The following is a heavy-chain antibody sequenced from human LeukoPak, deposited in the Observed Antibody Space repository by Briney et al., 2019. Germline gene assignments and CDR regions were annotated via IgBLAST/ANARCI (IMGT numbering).Heavy chain of an antibody. CDR3: ARDLDYGDYVPFDY. Sequence: GSLELSCAASGFTFNSYWMSWVRQAPGKGLEGVANIKQDGSEKYYVDSVKGRFTISRDNAKNSLYLQMNSLRAEDTAVYYCARDLDYGDYVPFDYWGQGTLVTVSS. V-gene: IGHV3-7*01. J-gene: IGHJ4*02. CDR2: IKQDGSEK. D-gene: IGHD4-17*01. CDR1: GFTFNSYW.